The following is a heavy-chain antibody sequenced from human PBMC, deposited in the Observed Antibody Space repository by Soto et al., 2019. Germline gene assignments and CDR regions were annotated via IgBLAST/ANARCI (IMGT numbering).Heavy chain of an antibody. CDR2: LGGGGDT. D-gene: IGHD3-9*01. V-gene: IGHV3-23*01. CDR3: TKDRHPDGIWTFDF. CDR1: GFTFGTYT. J-gene: IGHJ4*02. Sequence: GGSLRLSCAASGFTFGTYTMNWVRQAPGKGLEWVSALGGGGDTHYAESVRGRFTISRDYSKNILLLQMNSLRDEDSAIYYCTKDRHPDGIWTFDFWGQGTLVTVSS.